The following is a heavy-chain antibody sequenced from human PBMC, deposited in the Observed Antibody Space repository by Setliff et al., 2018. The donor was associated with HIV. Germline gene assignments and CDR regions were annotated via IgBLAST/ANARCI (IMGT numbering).Heavy chain of an antibody. CDR2: FIGSADTM. J-gene: IGHJ4*02. D-gene: IGHD6-13*01. CDR3: AKDPVRAHGGSGWYYFDS. Sequence: PGGSLRLSCVVSGFTLNTYAMSWVRQAPGKGLEWVAGFIGSADTMYYEGYVKGRFAISRDNSKNTLYLQMNNLRVEDTAIYYCAKDPVRAHGGSGWYYFDSWGQGTLVTVSS. CDR1: GFTLNTYA. V-gene: IGHV3-23*01.